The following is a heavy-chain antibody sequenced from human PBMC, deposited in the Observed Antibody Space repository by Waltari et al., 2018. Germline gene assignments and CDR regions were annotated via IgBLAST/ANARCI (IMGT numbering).Heavy chain of an antibody. CDR1: GFTFNNYH. CDR2: ISIRRSTI. Sequence: LVESGGGLVQPGGSLRLSCAASGFTFNNYHMSWVRQAPGKGLEWVAYISIRRSTIYYADSVKGRFTISGDSAKNSVFLQMNSLRAEDTAVYFCGRDSGVGGTFDSWGQGALVTVSS. V-gene: IGHV3-48*01. D-gene: IGHD3-3*01. CDR3: GRDSGVGGTFDS. J-gene: IGHJ4*02.